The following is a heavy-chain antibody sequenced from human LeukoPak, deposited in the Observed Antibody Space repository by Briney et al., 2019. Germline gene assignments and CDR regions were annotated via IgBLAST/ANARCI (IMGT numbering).Heavy chain of an antibody. Sequence: SETLSLTCTVSGGSISSSSYHWGWIRQPPGKGLEWIGSIYYSGSTYYNPSLKSRVTISVDTSKNQFSLKLSSVTAADTAVYYCAREGYSYGFNYWGQGTLVTVSS. CDR1: GGSISSSSYH. CDR3: AREGYSYGFNY. V-gene: IGHV4-39*01. CDR2: IYYSGST. J-gene: IGHJ4*02. D-gene: IGHD5-18*01.